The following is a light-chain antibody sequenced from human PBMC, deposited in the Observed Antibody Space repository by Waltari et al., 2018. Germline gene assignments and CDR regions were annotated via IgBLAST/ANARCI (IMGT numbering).Light chain of an antibody. CDR2: SAS. Sequence: DIQMTQSPSSLSASVGDRVTITCRATQNINFYLNWYQQKPAKAPKLLIYSASSLQSGVPSMFSGDGSGTDCTLTISSLQPDDFATYYCQQSYHTPWTFGQGTKVEIK. CDR3: QQSYHTPWT. J-gene: IGKJ1*01. CDR1: QNINFY. V-gene: IGKV1-39*01.